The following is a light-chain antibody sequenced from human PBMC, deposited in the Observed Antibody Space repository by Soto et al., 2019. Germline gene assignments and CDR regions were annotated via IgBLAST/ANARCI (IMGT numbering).Light chain of an antibody. V-gene: IGKV1-5*03. Sequence: DIQMTQSPSTLSASVGDRVTITCRASQSISTWLAWYQQKPGKAPKLLLYKASTLETGVPSRFSGSGSGTVFTLTISSLQPDDFATYYCQQYDTFSYTFGQGTKLEIK. J-gene: IGKJ2*01. CDR1: QSISTW. CDR2: KAS. CDR3: QQYDTFSYT.